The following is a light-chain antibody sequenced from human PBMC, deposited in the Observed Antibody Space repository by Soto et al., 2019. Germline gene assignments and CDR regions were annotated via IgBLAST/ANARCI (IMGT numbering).Light chain of an antibody. V-gene: IGLV2-14*03. CDR1: SSDIGAYAY. J-gene: IGLJ2*01. Sequence: QSALTQPASVSGSPGQSIAISRTGTSSDIGAYAYVSWYQQHPGKIPKLIVFDVNYRPSGVSSRFSGSKSGNTASLTISGLQAVDEADYYCGSYTRSNSVIFGGGTQLTV. CDR2: DVN. CDR3: GSYTRSNSVI.